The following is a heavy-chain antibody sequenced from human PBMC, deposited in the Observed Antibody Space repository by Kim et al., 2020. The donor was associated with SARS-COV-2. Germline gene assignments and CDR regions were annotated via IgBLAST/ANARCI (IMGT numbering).Heavy chain of an antibody. D-gene: IGHD2-15*01. J-gene: IGHJ4*02. CDR2: SKK. Sequence: SKKYYADSVKGRFTISRDNSKNTLYLQMNSLRAEDTAVYYCARGPGAAFDYWGQGTLVTVSS. V-gene: IGHV3-30*01. CDR3: ARGPGAAFDY.